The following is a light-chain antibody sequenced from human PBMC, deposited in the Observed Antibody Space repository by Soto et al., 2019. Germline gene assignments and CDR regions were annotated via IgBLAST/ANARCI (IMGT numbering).Light chain of an antibody. V-gene: IGLV1-44*01. CDR2: TND. CDR3: ATWDDSLNGVL. J-gene: IGLJ2*01. Sequence: QSVLTQPPSASGTPGQRVTLSCSGGRSNIGSNTVHWYQQLPGTAPKLLIYTNDQRPSGVPDRFSGSKSGTSASLAISGLQYEDEADYYCATWDDSLNGVLFGGGTKLTVL. CDR1: RSNIGSNT.